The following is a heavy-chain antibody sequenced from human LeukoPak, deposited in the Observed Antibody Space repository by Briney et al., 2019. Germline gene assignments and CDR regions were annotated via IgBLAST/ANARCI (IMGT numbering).Heavy chain of an antibody. Sequence: ASVKVSCKASGGTFSSYVISWVRQAPGQGLEWMGRIIPILGIANYAQKFQGRVTITADKSTSTAYMELSSLRSEDTAVYYCARDRVDTATTDYWGQGTLVTVSS. CDR3: ARDRVDTATTDY. D-gene: IGHD5-18*01. CDR2: IIPILGIA. CDR1: GGTFSSYV. J-gene: IGHJ4*02. V-gene: IGHV1-69*04.